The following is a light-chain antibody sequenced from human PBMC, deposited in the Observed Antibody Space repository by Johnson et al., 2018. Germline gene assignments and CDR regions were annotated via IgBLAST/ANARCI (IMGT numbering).Light chain of an antibody. CDR2: ENN. CDR1: SSNIGNNY. CDR3: GTWDSSLSAGNV. Sequence: QSVLTQPPSVSAAPGQKVTISCSGSSSNIGNNYVSWYQQLPGTAPKLLIYENNKRPSWIPDRFSGSKSGTTATLGINGLQTVDEADYYCGTWDSSLSAGNVFGTGTKVTVL. V-gene: IGLV1-51*02. J-gene: IGLJ1*01.